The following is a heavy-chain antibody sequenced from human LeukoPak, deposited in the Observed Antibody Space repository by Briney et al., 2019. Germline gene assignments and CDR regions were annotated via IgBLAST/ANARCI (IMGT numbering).Heavy chain of an antibody. CDR3: AKDILSGIVLNSMGFLDS. J-gene: IGHJ4*02. Sequence: GGSLRLSCAASGFTFSSYWMSWVRQAPGKGLEWVAVISYDGRNKYYADSVKGRFTISRDNSNNTLFLQMNSLTAEDTAIYYCAKDILSGIVLNSMGFLDSWGQGTLVTVSS. V-gene: IGHV3-30*18. CDR1: GFTFSSYW. CDR2: ISYDGRNK. D-gene: IGHD3/OR15-3a*01.